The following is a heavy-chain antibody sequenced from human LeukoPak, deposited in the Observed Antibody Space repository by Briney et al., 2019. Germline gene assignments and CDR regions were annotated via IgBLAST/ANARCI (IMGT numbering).Heavy chain of an antibody. CDR2: SSAYNGNT. D-gene: IGHD6-13*01. CDR1: GYTFTSYG. J-gene: IGHJ5*02. V-gene: IGHV1-18*01. Sequence: ASVKVSCKASGYTFTSYGISWVRQAPGQGLEWMGWSSAYNGNTNYAQKLQGRVTMTTDASTSTAYMELRSLRSDDTAVYYCARARKDSSSWYEWFDPWGQGTLVTVSS. CDR3: ARARKDSSSWYEWFDP.